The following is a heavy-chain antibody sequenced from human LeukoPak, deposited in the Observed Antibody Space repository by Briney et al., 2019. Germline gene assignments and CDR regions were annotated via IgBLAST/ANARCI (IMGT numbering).Heavy chain of an antibody. V-gene: IGHV3-23*01. CDR1: GFTFSSYA. Sequence: PGGSLRLSCAASGFTFSSYAMSWVRQAPGKGLEWVSAISGGGGSTYYADSVKGRFTISRDNSKNTLYLQMNSLRAEDTAVYYCAKWSGYDILTGYYGGFDYWGQGTLVTVSS. CDR2: ISGGGGST. D-gene: IGHD3-9*01. J-gene: IGHJ4*02. CDR3: AKWSGYDILTGYYGGFDY.